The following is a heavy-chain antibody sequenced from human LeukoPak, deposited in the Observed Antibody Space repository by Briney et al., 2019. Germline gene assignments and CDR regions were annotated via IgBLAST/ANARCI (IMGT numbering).Heavy chain of an antibody. V-gene: IGHV4-59*12. CDR2: IFYSGST. D-gene: IGHD6-19*01. CDR3: ARVEGQWLAPYYFDY. Sequence: SETLSLTCTVSGDSISYFYWGWIRQPPGKGLEWIGYIFYSGSTNYNPSLKSRVTISVDTSKNQFSLKLSSVTAADTAVYYCARVEGQWLAPYYFDYWGQGTLVTVSS. J-gene: IGHJ4*02. CDR1: GDSISYFY.